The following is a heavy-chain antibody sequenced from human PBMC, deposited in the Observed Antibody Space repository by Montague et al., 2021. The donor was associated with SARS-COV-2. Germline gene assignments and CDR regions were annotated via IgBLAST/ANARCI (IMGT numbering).Heavy chain of an antibody. Sequence: SETLSLTYTVSGGSISSSSYYWGWLRHPPATGLEWIGSIYYSGSTYYNPSLKSRVTISVDTSKNQFSLKLSSVTAADTAVYYCASPTYYYDSSGSDALDIWGQGTMVTVSS. V-gene: IGHV4-39*01. J-gene: IGHJ3*02. CDR2: IYYSGST. CDR1: GGSISSSSYY. D-gene: IGHD3-22*01. CDR3: ASPTYYYDSSGSDALDI.